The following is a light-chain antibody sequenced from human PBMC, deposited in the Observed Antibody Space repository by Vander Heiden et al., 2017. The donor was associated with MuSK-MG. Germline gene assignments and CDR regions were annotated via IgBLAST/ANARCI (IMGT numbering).Light chain of an antibody. CDR3: QVWESSSDHWV. CDR1: SIGSKS. V-gene: IGLV3-21*02. Sequence: SHVLNQPPSVDVVPGQTARITCGGNSIGSKSVHWYQQEPVHAPVLVVYDDSDRPSGIPERFSSSNSGNTATLTISRVEAGDEADYYCQVWESSSDHWVFGGGTKLTVL. J-gene: IGLJ3*02. CDR2: DDS.